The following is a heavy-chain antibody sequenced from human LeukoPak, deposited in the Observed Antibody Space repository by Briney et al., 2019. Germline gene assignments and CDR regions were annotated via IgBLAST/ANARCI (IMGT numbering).Heavy chain of an antibody. Sequence: ASVKVSCKASGYTFTSYGISWVRQAPGQGLEWMGWISAYNGNTNYAQKPHGRVTLTTHNSTRKAYMDLRSLISHDPAGYTCARDYYDDSSGSSFVQHWGQGTLVTVS. J-gene: IGHJ1*01. V-gene: IGHV1-18*01. CDR1: GYTFTSYG. D-gene: IGHD3-22*01. CDR3: ARDYYDDSSGSSFVQH. CDR2: ISAYNGNT.